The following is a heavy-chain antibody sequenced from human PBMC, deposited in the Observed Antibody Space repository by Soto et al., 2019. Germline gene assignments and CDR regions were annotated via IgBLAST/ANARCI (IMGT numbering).Heavy chain of an antibody. CDR2: IYYSGSS. J-gene: IGHJ4*02. CDR3: ARDQGGPFDY. V-gene: IGHV4-59*12. D-gene: IGHD2-15*01. Sequence: QVQLQESGPGLVKPSETLSLTCTVSGVSISTYYWSWIRQAPGKGLEWIGYIYYSGSSNYNPSLKSRVTMSVDTSKNQLSLKLSYVTAADTAVYYCARDQGGPFDYWGQGTLVTVSS. CDR1: GVSISTYY.